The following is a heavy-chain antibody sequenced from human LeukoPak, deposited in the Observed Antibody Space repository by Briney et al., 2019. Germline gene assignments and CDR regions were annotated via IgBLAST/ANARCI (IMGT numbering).Heavy chain of an antibody. CDR2: IRYDGSNK. V-gene: IGHV3-30*02. D-gene: IGHD6-13*01. J-gene: IGHJ6*03. CDR1: GFTFSSYG. CDR3: ARGGSSSSWYYYMDV. Sequence: GGSLRLSCAASGFTFSSYGMHWVRQAPGKGLEWVAFIRYDGSNKYYADSVKGRFTISRDNSKNTLYLEMHSLRAEDTAVYYCARGGSSSSWYYYMDVWGKGTTVTVSS.